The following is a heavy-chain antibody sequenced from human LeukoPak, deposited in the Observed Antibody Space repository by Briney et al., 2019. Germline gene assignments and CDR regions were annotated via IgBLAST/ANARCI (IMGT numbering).Heavy chain of an antibody. D-gene: IGHD3-16*02. V-gene: IGHV3-74*01. Sequence: GGSLRLSSAASGFTFSSYWMHWVRQAPGKRLVWLSRMNSDGSTTNYADSVKGRFTISRDNARNTLYLQMNSLRVEDTAMYFCARDYDYFWGGYRYPFDYWGQGTLVTVSS. CDR1: GFTFSSYW. CDR2: MNSDGSTT. J-gene: IGHJ4*02. CDR3: ARDYDYFWGGYRYPFDY.